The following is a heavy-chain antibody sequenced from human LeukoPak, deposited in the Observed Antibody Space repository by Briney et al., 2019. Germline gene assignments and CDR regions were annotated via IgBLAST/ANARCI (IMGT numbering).Heavy chain of an antibody. CDR1: GGSISSYY. J-gene: IGHJ4*02. CDR2: IYYSGST. V-gene: IGHV4-59*01. Sequence: SETLSLTCTVSGGSISSYYCSCIRQPPGNGPEWIGYIYYSGSTNYNPSPKSRVTISVDTSKNQFSLKLSSVNAAETAVYYCARVGYSSSWYFDYWGQGTLVTVSS. CDR3: ARVGYSSSWYFDY. D-gene: IGHD6-13*01.